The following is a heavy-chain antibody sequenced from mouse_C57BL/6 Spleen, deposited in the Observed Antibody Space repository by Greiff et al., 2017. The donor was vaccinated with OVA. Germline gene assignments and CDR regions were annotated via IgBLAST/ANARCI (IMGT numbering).Heavy chain of an antibody. Sequence: QVHVKQSGAELVKPGASVKLSCKASGYTFTEYTIHWVKQRSGQGLEWIGWFYPGSGSIKYNEKFKDKATLTADKSSSTVYMELSRLTSEDSAVYFCARHEGAYYSNYEYAMDYWGQGTSVTVSS. V-gene: IGHV1-62-2*01. CDR2: FYPGSGSI. CDR3: ARHEGAYYSNYEYAMDY. D-gene: IGHD2-5*01. J-gene: IGHJ4*01. CDR1: GYTFTEYT.